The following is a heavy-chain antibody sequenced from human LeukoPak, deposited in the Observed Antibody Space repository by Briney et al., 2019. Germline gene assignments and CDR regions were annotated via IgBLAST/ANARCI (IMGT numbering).Heavy chain of an antibody. D-gene: IGHD3-22*01. CDR2: IIPIFGTA. CDR3: AGDSSGYYRWFDP. Sequence: SVKVSCKASGGTFSSYAISWVRQAPGQGLEWMGGIIPIFGTANYAQKFQGRVTITADESTSTAYMELSSLRSEDTAVYYCAGDSSGYYRWFDPWGQGTLVTVSS. J-gene: IGHJ5*02. V-gene: IGHV1-69*13. CDR1: GGTFSSYA.